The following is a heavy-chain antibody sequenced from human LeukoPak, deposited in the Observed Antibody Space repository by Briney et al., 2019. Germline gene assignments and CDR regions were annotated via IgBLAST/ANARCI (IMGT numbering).Heavy chain of an antibody. CDR3: AAFGSGKLGTTRTYYFDY. Sequence: PSETLSLTCTVSGGPISSSSYYRGWIRQPPGKGLEWIGSIYYSGSTYYNPSLKSRVTISVDTSKNQFSLKLSSVTAADTAVYYCAAFGSGKLGTTRTYYFDYWGQGTLVTVSS. V-gene: IGHV4-39*01. CDR2: IYYSGST. CDR1: GGPISSSSYY. D-gene: IGHD3-10*01. J-gene: IGHJ4*02.